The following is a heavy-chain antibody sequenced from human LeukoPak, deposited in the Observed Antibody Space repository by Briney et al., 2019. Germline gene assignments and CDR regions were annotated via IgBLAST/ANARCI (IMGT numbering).Heavy chain of an antibody. D-gene: IGHD6-19*01. CDR3: ARGQWLAPFDY. CDR2: IWYDGSNK. Sequence: GGSLRLSCAASGFTFSSYGMHWVRQAPGKGLEWVALIWYDGSNKYYADSVKGRFTISRDNSKNTLYLQMNSLRAEDTAVYYCARGQWLAPFDYWGQGTPVTVSS. J-gene: IGHJ4*02. CDR1: GFTFSSYG. V-gene: IGHV3-33*01.